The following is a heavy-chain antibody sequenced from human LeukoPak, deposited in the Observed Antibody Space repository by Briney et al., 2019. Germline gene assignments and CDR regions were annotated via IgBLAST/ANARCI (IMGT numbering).Heavy chain of an antibody. Sequence: GGSLRLSCAASGFTFSSYGMHWVRQAPGKGLEWVAVISYNGSNQYYADSVKGRFTISRDNSKNTLYLHMNSLRAEDTAVYYCAKDKGGGYGNDGFDIWGRGTMVTVSS. V-gene: IGHV3-30*18. CDR3: AKDKGGGYGNDGFDI. CDR2: ISYNGSNQ. CDR1: GFTFSSYG. J-gene: IGHJ3*02. D-gene: IGHD3-16*01.